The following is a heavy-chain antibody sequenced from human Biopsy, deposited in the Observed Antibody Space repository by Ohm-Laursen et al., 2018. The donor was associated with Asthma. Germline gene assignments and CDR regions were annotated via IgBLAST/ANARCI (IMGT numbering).Heavy chain of an antibody. D-gene: IGHD3-3*01. CDR3: TRDVMEWYLPAFDF. Sequence: SLRLSCTASGFTFSSYGMHWVRQAPGKGLEWVAVIWYDGSNKYYADSVKGRFTISRDNSKNTLYLQMNSLGPDDTAVYYCTRDVMEWYLPAFDFWGQGTLVTVSS. CDR1: GFTFSSYG. V-gene: IGHV3-33*01. J-gene: IGHJ4*02. CDR2: IWYDGSNK.